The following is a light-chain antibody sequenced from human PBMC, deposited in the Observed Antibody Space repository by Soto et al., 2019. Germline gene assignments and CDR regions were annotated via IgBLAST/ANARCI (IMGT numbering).Light chain of an antibody. V-gene: IGLV4-69*01. J-gene: IGLJ2*01. CDR3: QTWGTGIVS. CDR1: SGHSNYA. CDR2: LNSAGGH. Sequence: QLVLTQSPSASASLGASVKLTCTLSSGHSNYAIAWHQQQPEKGPRYLMKLNSAGGHNKGDGIPDRFSGSSSGAERYLTISSLQSEDEADYFCQTWGTGIVSFGGGTKLTVL.